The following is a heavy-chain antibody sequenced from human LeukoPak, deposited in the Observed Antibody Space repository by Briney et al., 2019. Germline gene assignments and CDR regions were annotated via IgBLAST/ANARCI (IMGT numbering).Heavy chain of an antibody. CDR2: INPNSGGT. CDR3: ASALRYDFWSGYYTPLHYYYYMDV. D-gene: IGHD3-3*01. CDR1: GYTFTGYY. J-gene: IGHJ6*03. V-gene: IGHV1-2*02. Sequence: ASVKVSCKASGYTFTGYYMHWVRQAPGQGLEWMGWINPNSGGTNYAQKFQGRVTMTRDTSISTAYMELSRLRSDDTAVYYCASALRYDFWSGYYTPLHYYYYMDVWGKGTTVTVSS.